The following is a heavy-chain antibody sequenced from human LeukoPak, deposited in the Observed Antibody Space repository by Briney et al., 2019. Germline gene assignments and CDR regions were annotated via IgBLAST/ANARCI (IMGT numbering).Heavy chain of an antibody. D-gene: IGHD1-26*01. J-gene: IGHJ4*02. CDR3: ARDRIKSGSYYFDY. CDR1: AFTFSDYS. CDR2: ISGRSSTI. V-gene: IGHV3-48*01. Sequence: GGSLRLSCAASAFTFSDYSMNWVRQAPGKGLEWVSYISGRSSTIYYADSVKGRFTISRDNAKNSMYLQMNSLRAEDTAVYYCARDRIKSGSYYFDYWGQGTLVTVSP.